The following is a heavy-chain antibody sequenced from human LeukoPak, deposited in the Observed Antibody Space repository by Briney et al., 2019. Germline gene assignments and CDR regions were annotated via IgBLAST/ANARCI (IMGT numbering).Heavy chain of an antibody. D-gene: IGHD5-18*01. J-gene: IGHJ4*02. V-gene: IGHV3-43*02. CDR3: AKDIRRGYSYGYRVAFDY. CDR2: ISGDGGST. Sequence: GGSLRLSCAASGFTFDDYAMHWVRQAPGKGLEWVPLISGDGGSTYYADSVKGRFTISRDNSKNSLYLQMNSLRTEDTALYYCAKDIRRGYSYGYRVAFDYWGQGTLVTVSS. CDR1: GFTFDDYA.